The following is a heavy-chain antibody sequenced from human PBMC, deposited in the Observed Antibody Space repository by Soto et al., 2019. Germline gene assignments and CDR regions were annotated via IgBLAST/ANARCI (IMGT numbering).Heavy chain of an antibody. D-gene: IGHD5-12*01. J-gene: IGHJ4*02. CDR3: ARGSVLATFDY. Sequence: SETLSLTCTVSGGSISSGDYYWSWIRQPPGKGLEWIGYIYYSGSTYYNPSLKSRVTISVDTSKNQFSLKLSSVTAADTAVYYCARGSVLATFDYWGQGTLVTVSS. CDR2: IYYSGST. V-gene: IGHV4-30-4*01. CDR1: GGSISSGDYY.